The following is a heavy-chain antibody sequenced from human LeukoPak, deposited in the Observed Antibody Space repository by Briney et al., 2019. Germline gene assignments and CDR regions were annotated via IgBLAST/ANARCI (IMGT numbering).Heavy chain of an antibody. V-gene: IGHV3-30*18. CDR3: AKDLSRGDSSGYPQGY. CDR1: GFTFSSYG. J-gene: IGHJ4*02. D-gene: IGHD3-22*01. Sequence: GGSLRLSCAASGFTFSSYGMHWVRQAPGKGLEWVAVISYDGSNKYYADSVKGRFTISRDNSKNTLYLQMNSLRAEDTAVYYCAKDLSRGDSSGYPQGYWGQGTLVTVSS. CDR2: ISYDGSNK.